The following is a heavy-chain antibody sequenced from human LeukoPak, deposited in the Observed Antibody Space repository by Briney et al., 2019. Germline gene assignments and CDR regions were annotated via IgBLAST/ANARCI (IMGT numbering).Heavy chain of an antibody. CDR3: ARATNSGWYNDY. D-gene: IGHD6-19*01. CDR2: IYYSGST. V-gene: IGHV4-59*07. CDR1: GGSISSYY. J-gene: IGHJ4*02. Sequence: PSDTLSLTCTVSGGSISSYYWSWIRQPPGKGLEWIGYIYYSGSTSYNPPLKSRVTMSVDTSKNQFSLKLSSVTAADTAVYYCARATNSGWYNDYWGQGTLVTVSS.